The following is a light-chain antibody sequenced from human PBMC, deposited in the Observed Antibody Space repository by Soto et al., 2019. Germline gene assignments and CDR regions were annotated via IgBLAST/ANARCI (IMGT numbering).Light chain of an antibody. CDR3: QQGKTFPFT. CDR1: HGVSGW. J-gene: IGKJ3*01. V-gene: IGKV1-12*01. Sequence: IQMTQSPSSVSAYDGDTVTLRCPTSHGVSGWLAWYQQKPGKAPTLLIYTVSNLQSGVPSRFSGSGSGTDFSLTITNLQPEDFATYFWQQGKTFPFTCGPGTKVEVK. CDR2: TVS.